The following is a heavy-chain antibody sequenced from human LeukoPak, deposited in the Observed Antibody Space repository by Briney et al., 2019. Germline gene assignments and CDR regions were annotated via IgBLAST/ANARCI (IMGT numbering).Heavy chain of an antibody. CDR3: ARLLVVESRFDP. J-gene: IGHJ5*02. Sequence: SETLSLTCTVSDGSINSYLWSWIRQPAGKGLDYIGRIYASGSTNYNPPLKSRVTMSVNTSKNQFSLKLTSVTAADTAVYYCARLLVVESRFDPWGQGTLVTVSS. CDR2: IYASGST. V-gene: IGHV4-4*07. D-gene: IGHD2-15*01. CDR1: DGSINSYL.